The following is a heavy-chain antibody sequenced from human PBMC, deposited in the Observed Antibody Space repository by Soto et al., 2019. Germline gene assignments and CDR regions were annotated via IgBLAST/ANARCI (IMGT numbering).Heavy chain of an antibody. V-gene: IGHV4-59*01. CDR1: GGSISSYY. Sequence: SETLSLTCTVSGGSISSYYWSWIRQPPGKGLEWIGYIYYSGSTNYNPSLKSRVTISVDTSKNQFSLKLSSVTAADTAVYYCASCGGDCYFFDYWGQGTLVTVSS. J-gene: IGHJ4*02. CDR3: ASCGGDCYFFDY. D-gene: IGHD2-21*02. CDR2: IYYSGST.